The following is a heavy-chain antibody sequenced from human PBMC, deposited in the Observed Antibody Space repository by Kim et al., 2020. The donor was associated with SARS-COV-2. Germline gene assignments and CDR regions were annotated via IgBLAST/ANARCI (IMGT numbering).Heavy chain of an antibody. CDR1: GFTFSSYS. V-gene: IGHV3-21*01. D-gene: IGHD2-21*02. Sequence: GGSLRLSCAVSGFTFSSYSMNWVRQAPGKGLEWVSSISSSSSYIYYADSVKGRFTISRDNAKNSLYLQMNSLRAEDTAVYYCARDHTGAYCGGDCLTDPEYFQHWGQGTLVTVSS. CDR3: ARDHTGAYCGGDCLTDPEYFQH. CDR2: ISSSSSYI. J-gene: IGHJ1*01.